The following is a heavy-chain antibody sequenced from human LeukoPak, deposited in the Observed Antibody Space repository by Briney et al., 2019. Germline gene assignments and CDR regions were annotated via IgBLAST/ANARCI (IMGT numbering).Heavy chain of an antibody. J-gene: IGHJ4*02. CDR1: GGSISSSSYY. CDR2: IYYSGST. D-gene: IGHD6-19*01. V-gene: IGHV4-39*07. Sequence: PSETLSLTCTVSGGSISSSSYYWGWIRQPPGKGLEWIGSIYYSGSTYYNPSLKSRVTISVDTSKNQFSLKLSSVTAADTAVYYCARDPPSSGWYEGSYDYWGQGTLVTVSS. CDR3: ARDPPSSGWYEGSYDY.